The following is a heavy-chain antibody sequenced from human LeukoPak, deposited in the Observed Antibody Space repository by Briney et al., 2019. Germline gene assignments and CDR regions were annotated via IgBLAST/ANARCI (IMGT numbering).Heavy chain of an antibody. V-gene: IGHV3-20*04. Sequence: GGSLRLSCAASGFTFDDYGMSWVRQAPGKGLEWVSGINWNGGRTGYADSVKGRFTISRDNSKNTLYLKMNSLRAEDTAVYYCARDLDVGYYDSSGYLDYWGQGALVTVSS. CDR2: INWNGGRT. CDR1: GFTFDDYG. J-gene: IGHJ4*02. D-gene: IGHD3-22*01. CDR3: ARDLDVGYYDSSGYLDY.